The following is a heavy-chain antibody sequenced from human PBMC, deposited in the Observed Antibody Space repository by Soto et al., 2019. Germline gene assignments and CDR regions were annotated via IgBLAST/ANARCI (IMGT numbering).Heavy chain of an antibody. V-gene: IGHV3-23*01. CDR2: ISGSDGST. CDR1: GFTFSSYA. J-gene: IGHJ4*02. D-gene: IGHD6-13*01. Sequence: EVQLLESGGGLVQPGGSLRLSCAASGFTFSSYARNWVRQAPGKGLEWVSVISGSDGSTYYADSVKGRFTISRDNSKNTLHLQMNSLRAEDTAVYYCARRSSSWYFDYWGQGTLVTVSS. CDR3: ARRSSSWYFDY.